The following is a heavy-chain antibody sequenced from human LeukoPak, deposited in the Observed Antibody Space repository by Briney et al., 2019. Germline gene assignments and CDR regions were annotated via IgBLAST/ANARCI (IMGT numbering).Heavy chain of an antibody. D-gene: IGHD5-12*01. CDR1: GFTFDDYA. CDR2: INWNSDSI. CDR3: ARDRESGYDPIDY. V-gene: IGHV3-9*01. Sequence: GGSLRLSCAVSGFTFDDYAMHWVRQVPGKGLEWVSGINWNSDSIGYADSVKGRFTTSRDNAKNSLYLQMNSLRAEDTAVYYCARDRESGYDPIDYWGQGTLVTVSS. J-gene: IGHJ4*02.